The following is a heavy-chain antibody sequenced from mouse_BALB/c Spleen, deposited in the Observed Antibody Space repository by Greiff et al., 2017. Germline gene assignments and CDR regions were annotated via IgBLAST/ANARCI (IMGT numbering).Heavy chain of an antibody. D-gene: IGHD2-4*01. CDR1: GYTFTSYY. Sequence: QVQLQQPGAALVKPGASVKLSCKASGYTFTSYYMYWVKQRPGQGLEWIGGINPSNGGTNFNEKFKSKATLPVDKSSSTAYMQLSSLTSEDSAVYYCTRWNDYDGAWFAYWGQGTLVTVSA. V-gene: IGHV1S81*02. J-gene: IGHJ3*01. CDR3: TRWNDYDGAWFAY. CDR2: INPSNGGT.